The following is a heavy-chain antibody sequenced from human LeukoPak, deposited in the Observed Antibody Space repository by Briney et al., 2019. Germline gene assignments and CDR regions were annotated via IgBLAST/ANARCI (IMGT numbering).Heavy chain of an antibody. J-gene: IGHJ4*02. CDR2: VSYSGST. CDR3: ASTSTWYGSGIDH. D-gene: IGHD6-13*01. CDR1: GGSISSSSYY. Sequence: SETLSLTCTVSGGSISSSSYYWGWIRQPAGKGLEWIGSVSYSGSTYYNPSLKSRVTISVDTSKNQFSLKLSSVTAADTAVYYCASTSTWYGSGIDHWGQGTLVTVSS. V-gene: IGHV4-39*01.